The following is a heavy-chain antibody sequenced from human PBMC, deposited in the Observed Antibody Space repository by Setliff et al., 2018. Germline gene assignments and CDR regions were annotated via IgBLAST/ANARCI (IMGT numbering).Heavy chain of an antibody. CDR3: ASSRGQLRYSYGPNWFDP. D-gene: IGHD5-18*01. Sequence: PSETLSLTCAVSGYSISSGNYWGWIRQPPGKGLEWIGSISHSGSAYYNPSLKSRVTISVDTSKNQFSLKLSSVTAADTAVYYCASSRGQLRYSYGPNWFDPWGQGTLVTVSS. CDR1: GYSISSGNY. J-gene: IGHJ5*02. V-gene: IGHV4-38-2*01. CDR2: ISHSGSA.